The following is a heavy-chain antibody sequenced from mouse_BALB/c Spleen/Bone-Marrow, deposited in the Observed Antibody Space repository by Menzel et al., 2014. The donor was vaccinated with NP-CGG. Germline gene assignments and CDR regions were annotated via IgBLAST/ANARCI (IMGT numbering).Heavy chain of an antibody. CDR2: IDPANGNT. CDR3: ARWEYYAMDY. J-gene: IGHJ4*01. V-gene: IGHV14-3*02. D-gene: IGHD4-1*01. Sequence: DVQLVESGAELVKPGASVKLSCTASGFNIKDTYMHWVKQRPEQGLEWIGRIDPANGNTKYDPKFQGKATITADTSSNTAYLQLSSLTSEDTAVYYCARWEYYAMDYWGQGTSVPVSS. CDR1: GFNIKDTY.